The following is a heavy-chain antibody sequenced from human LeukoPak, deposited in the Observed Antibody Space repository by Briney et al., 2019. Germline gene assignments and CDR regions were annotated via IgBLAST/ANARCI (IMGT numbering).Heavy chain of an antibody. CDR1: GFTFSNYA. CDR3: ARDGPSDSIAAPKFDY. CDR2: ISYDGSNK. D-gene: IGHD6-6*01. J-gene: IGHJ4*02. V-gene: IGHV3-30-3*01. Sequence: PGRSLRLSCAASGFTFSNYAMHWVRQAPGKGLEWVAVISYDGSNKYYADSVKGRFTISRDNSKNTLYLQMNSLRAEDTAVYYCARDGPSDSIAAPKFDYWGQGTLVTVSS.